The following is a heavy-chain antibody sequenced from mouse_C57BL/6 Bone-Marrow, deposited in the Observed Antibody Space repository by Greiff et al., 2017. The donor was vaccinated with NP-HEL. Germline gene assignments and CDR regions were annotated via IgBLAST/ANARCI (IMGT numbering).Heavy chain of an antibody. D-gene: IGHD2-4*01. CDR3: ARPGLRDFYYAMDY. V-gene: IGHV2-9-1*01. J-gene: IGHJ4*01. CDR1: GFSLTSYA. Sequence: VQLVESGPGLVAPSQSLSITCTVSGFSLTSYAISWVRQPPGKGLEWLGVIWTGGGTNYNSALKSRLSISKDNSKSQVFLKMNSLQTDDTARYYCARPGLRDFYYAMDYWGQGTSVTVSS. CDR2: IWTGGGT.